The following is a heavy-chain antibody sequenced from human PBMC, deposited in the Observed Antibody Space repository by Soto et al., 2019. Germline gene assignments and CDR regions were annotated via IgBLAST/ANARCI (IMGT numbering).Heavy chain of an antibody. D-gene: IGHD5-12*01. J-gene: IGHJ6*03. Sequence: EVQVLESGGGLGQPGGSLRLSCAATGFPFVNYAMSWVRQAPGKGLEWVSAISESGDNIHYADAVKGRFSISRDNSNHTLSLHMNSLRPEDTAVYYCARAARYSFSSVRRDYSFFYMDVWGKGTTVTVSS. CDR3: ARAARYSFSSVRRDYSFFYMDV. CDR1: GFPFVNYA. V-gene: IGHV3-23*01. CDR2: ISESGDNI.